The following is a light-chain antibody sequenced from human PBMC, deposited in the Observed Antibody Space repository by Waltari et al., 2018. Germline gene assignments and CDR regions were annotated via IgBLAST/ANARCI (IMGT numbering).Light chain of an antibody. CDR1: QSVTTN. Sequence: EIVMTQSPATLSVSPGERAIISCRASQSVTTNLAWYQQKPGPPPRLLIYGASTRATDIPARFSGSGSCTEFTLTITSLQSEDFAVYYCHQYNDGPPFNFGQGTKLEIK. CDR3: HQYNDGPPFN. J-gene: IGKJ2*01. CDR2: GAS. V-gene: IGKV3-15*01.